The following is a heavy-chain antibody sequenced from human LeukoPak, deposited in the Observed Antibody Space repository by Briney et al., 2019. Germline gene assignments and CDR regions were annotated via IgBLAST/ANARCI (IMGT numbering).Heavy chain of an antibody. CDR3: ARRRDLYSGSYYPFDY. Sequence: GESLKISCKGSGYSFTSYWIGWVRQLPGKGLEWMGIIYPGDSDARYSPSFQGQVTISADKSISTAYLQWSSLKASDTAMYYCARRRDLYSGSYYPFDYWGQGTLVTVSS. D-gene: IGHD1-26*01. V-gene: IGHV5-51*01. CDR2: IYPGDSDA. CDR1: GYSFTSYW. J-gene: IGHJ4*02.